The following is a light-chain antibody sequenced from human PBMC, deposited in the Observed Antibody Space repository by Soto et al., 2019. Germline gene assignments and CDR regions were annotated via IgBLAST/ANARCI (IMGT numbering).Light chain of an antibody. CDR3: KQYDNLPPFT. V-gene: IGKV1-33*01. J-gene: IGKJ3*01. CDR2: DAS. Sequence: DIQMTQSPSSLSASVGDRVTITCQASHDISNYLNWYQQKPGKAPKLLIYDASNLETGVPSSFSGSGSGTDFSFSISSLQPEDIATYYCKQYDNLPPFTFGLGTKVDI. CDR1: HDISNY.